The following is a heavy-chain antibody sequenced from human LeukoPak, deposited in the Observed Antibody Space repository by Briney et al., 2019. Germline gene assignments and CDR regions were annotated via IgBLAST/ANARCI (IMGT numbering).Heavy chain of an antibody. CDR1: GFTFSSYG. V-gene: IGHV3-30*03. D-gene: IGHD6-13*01. CDR2: ISYDGSNK. Sequence: GGSLRLSCAASGFTFSSYGMHWVRQAPGKGLEWVAVISYDGSNKYYADSVKGRFTISRDNSKNTLYLQMNSLRAEDTAVYYCARARWYYYYGMDVWGQGTTVTVSS. J-gene: IGHJ6*02. CDR3: ARARWYYYYGMDV.